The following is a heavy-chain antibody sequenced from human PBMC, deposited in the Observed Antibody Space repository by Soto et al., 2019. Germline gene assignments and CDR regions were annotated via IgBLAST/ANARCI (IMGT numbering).Heavy chain of an antibody. J-gene: IGHJ3*02. V-gene: IGHV3-30-3*01. CDR3: ARDDYGDYDAFDI. Sequence: QVQLVESGGGVVQPGRSLRLTCAASGFTFSSYAMHWVRQAPGKGLEWVAVISYDGSNKYYADSVKGRFTISRDNSKNTLYLQMNSLRAEDTAVYYCARDDYGDYDAFDIWGQGTMVTVSS. CDR2: ISYDGSNK. D-gene: IGHD4-17*01. CDR1: GFTFSSYA.